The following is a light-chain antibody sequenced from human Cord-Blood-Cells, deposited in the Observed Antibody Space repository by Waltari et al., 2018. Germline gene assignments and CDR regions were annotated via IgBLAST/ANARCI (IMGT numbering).Light chain of an antibody. CDR1: STDVGGYNY. Sequence: QSALTQPASVSGSPGQSITISCPGTSTDVGGYNYVSWYQQHPGKAPKLMFYDVSNRPSGVSNRFSGSKSGNTASLTISGLQAEDEADYYCSSYTSSSTVVFGGGTKLTVL. CDR2: DVS. CDR3: SSYTSSSTVV. V-gene: IGLV2-14*01. J-gene: IGLJ2*01.